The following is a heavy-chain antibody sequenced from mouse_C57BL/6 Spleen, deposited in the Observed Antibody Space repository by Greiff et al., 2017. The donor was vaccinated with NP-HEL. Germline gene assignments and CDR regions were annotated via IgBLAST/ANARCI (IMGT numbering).Heavy chain of an antibody. J-gene: IGHJ1*03. V-gene: IGHV5-4*03. CDR3: ARAPYYCGSSYGYFDV. D-gene: IGHD1-1*01. CDR1: GFTFSSYA. CDR2: ISDGGSYT. Sequence: EVMLVESGGGLVKPGGSLKLSCAASGFTFSSYAMSWVRQTPEKRLEWVATISDGGSYTYYPDNVKGRFTISRDNAKNNLYLQMSHLKSEDTAMYYCARAPYYCGSSYGYFDVWGTGTTVTVSS.